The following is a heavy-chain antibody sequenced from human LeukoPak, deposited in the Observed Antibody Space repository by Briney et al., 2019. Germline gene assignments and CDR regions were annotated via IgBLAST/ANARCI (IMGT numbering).Heavy chain of an antibody. Sequence: GGSLRLSCAASGFTFSSYSMNWVRQAPGKGLVWVSRINSDGSSTSYADSVKGRFTISRDNGKNTLYLQMNSLRAEDTAVYYCARETYCSSTSCYRTGYFQHWGQGTLVTVSS. CDR1: GFTFSSYS. J-gene: IGHJ1*01. CDR2: INSDGSST. D-gene: IGHD2-2*01. V-gene: IGHV3-74*01. CDR3: ARETYCSSTSCYRTGYFQH.